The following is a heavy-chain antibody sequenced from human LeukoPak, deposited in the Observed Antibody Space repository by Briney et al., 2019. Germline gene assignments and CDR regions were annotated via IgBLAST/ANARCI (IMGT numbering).Heavy chain of an antibody. V-gene: IGHV1-3*01. D-gene: IGHD5-18*01. Sequence: GASVKVSCKASGYTFTSYAMHWVRQAPGQRLEWMGWINAGNGNTKYSQKFQGRVTITRDTSASTAYMELSSLRSEDTAVYYCARVDTAQYYYYYGMDVWGQGTTVTVSS. CDR1: GYTFTSYA. CDR3: ARVDTAQYYYYYGMDV. J-gene: IGHJ6*02. CDR2: INAGNGNT.